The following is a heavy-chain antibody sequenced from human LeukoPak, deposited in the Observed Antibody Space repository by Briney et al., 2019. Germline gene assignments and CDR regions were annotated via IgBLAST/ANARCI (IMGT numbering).Heavy chain of an antibody. D-gene: IGHD1-26*01. Sequence: NPGGSLRLSCAASGFTFSSYSMNWVRQAPGKGLEWVSSISSSSSYIYYADSVKGRFTISRDNSRNTLYLQMNSLRAEDTAVYYCAKALRAFIVGPNIFDYWGQGTLVTVSS. V-gene: IGHV3-21*01. CDR2: ISSSSSYI. CDR3: AKALRAFIVGPNIFDY. J-gene: IGHJ4*02. CDR1: GFTFSSYS.